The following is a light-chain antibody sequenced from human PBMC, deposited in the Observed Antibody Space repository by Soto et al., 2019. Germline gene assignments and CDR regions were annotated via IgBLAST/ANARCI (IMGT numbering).Light chain of an antibody. V-gene: IGLV1-44*01. CDR2: SNK. CDR1: SSNIGSNT. CDR3: AAWDDSLSGVV. Sequence: QSVLTQPPSASGTPGQRVTISCSGSSSNIGSNTVNWYQQLPGTAPKLLIYSNKQRPSGVPDRFSGSKSGTSASLAISGLQSDDEADYYCAAWDDSLSGVVFGGGTKVTVL. J-gene: IGLJ2*01.